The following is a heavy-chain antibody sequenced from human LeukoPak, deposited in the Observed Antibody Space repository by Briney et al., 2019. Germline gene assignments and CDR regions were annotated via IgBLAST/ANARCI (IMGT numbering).Heavy chain of an antibody. J-gene: IGHJ5*02. V-gene: IGHV4-38-2*02. CDR2: VYHSGTT. D-gene: IGHD2-15*01. CDR1: GYSISSDYY. CDR3: ARDEAYCSGGRCYNWFDP. Sequence: SETLSLTCSVSGYSISSDYYWDWIRPPPGKGLEWIGGVYHSGTTYYNPSLKSRVTISVDTSKNQFSLKLNSVTAADTAVYYCARDEAYCSGGRCYNWFDPWGQGTLVTVSS.